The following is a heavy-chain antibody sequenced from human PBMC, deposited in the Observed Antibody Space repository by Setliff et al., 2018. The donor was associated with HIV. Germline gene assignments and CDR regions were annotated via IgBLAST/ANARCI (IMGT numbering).Heavy chain of an antibody. V-gene: IGHV3-15*01. CDR2: IKSKTDGGTT. D-gene: IGHD2-21*01. J-gene: IGHJ4*02. Sequence: GGSLRLSCTASGFTFGDYALSWVRQAPGKGLEWVGRIKSKTDGGTTDYAAPVKGRFTISRDDSKNTLYLQMNSLKIEDTAVYYCTTGTRLVDWGQGALVTVSS. CDR1: GFTFGDYA. CDR3: TTGTRLVD.